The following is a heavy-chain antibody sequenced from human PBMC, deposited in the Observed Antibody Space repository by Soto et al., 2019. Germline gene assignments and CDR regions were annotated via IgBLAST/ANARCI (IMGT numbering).Heavy chain of an antibody. CDR2: IYYSGST. D-gene: IGHD2-21*01. CDR3: AASCVGCGGFNYYGMDV. Sequence: QVQLQESGPGLVKPSQTLSLTCTVSGGSISSGGYYWSWIRQHPGKGLEWIGYIYYSGSTYYNPSRKRRVTISVDTSKNQFSLKLSSVTAADTAAYYCAASCVGCGGFNYYGMDVWGPGTTVTVSS. CDR1: GGSISSGGYY. J-gene: IGHJ6*02. V-gene: IGHV4-31*03.